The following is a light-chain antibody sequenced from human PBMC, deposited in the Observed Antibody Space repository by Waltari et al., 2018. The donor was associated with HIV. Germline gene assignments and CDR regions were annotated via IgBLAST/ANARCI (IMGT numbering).Light chain of an antibody. CDR1: QDISNS. Sequence: DIQMTQSPSSLSASVGDTVTTTCRTSQDISNSSAWFQQKPGKAPKSLIYAASSLHRGVPSRFSGSTPGTDFTLTISSLQPEDIASYYCQQYGSFPPTFGQGTKLEIK. J-gene: IGKJ2*01. CDR3: QQYGSFPPT. CDR2: AAS. V-gene: IGKV1-16*01.